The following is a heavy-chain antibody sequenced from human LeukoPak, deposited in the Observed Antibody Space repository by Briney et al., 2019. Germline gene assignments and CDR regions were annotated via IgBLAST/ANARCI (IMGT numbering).Heavy chain of an antibody. D-gene: IGHD3-3*01. CDR1: GFTFSDYY. CDR3: ARDFDFWSGHPPDDAFDI. Sequence: GGSLRLSCAASGFTFSDYYMSWIRQAPGKGLEWVSYISSSGSTIYYADSVKGRFTISRDNAKNSLYLQMNSLRAEDTAVYYCARDFDFWSGHPPDDAFDIWGQGTMVTVSS. J-gene: IGHJ3*02. V-gene: IGHV3-11*04. CDR2: ISSSGSTI.